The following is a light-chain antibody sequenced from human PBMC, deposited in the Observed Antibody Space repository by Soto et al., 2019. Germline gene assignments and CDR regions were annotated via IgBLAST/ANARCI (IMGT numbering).Light chain of an antibody. J-gene: IGLJ2*01. CDR1: SSDIGGYKY. CDR3: SSYTSTRDLI. V-gene: IGLV2-14*01. Sequence: QSALTQPASVSASPGQSITISCTGNSSDIGGYKYVSWYQQHPGKAPKLIIYEVTDRPSGISNRFSGSKSGNTASLTIFGLQAEDEADYYCSSYTSTRDLIFGGGTKLTVL. CDR2: EVT.